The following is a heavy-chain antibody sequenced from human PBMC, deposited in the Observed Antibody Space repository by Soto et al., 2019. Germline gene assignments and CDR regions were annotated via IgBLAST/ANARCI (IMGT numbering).Heavy chain of an antibody. CDR1: GYTFTSFY. CDR3: ARDPNDDIWGINRLGSEYFDY. Sequence: QVQLVQSGAEVKKPGASVKVSCKASGYTFTSFYLHWVRQAPGQGLEWLGIINPSDGDTRYAQKFQGRVTMTRDTSTSTAYLDLSSVRSADTAVYYCARDPNDDIWGINRLGSEYFDYWGQGTLVTVDS. CDR2: INPSDGDT. V-gene: IGHV1-46*01. J-gene: IGHJ4*02. D-gene: IGHD3-16*02.